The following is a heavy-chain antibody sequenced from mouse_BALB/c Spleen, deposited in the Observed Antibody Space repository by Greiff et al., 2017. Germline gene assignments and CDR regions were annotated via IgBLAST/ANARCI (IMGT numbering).Heavy chain of an antibody. V-gene: IGHV1S81*02. D-gene: IGHD3-3*01. J-gene: IGHJ4*01. CDR3: ARGGRLAMDY. CDR1: GYNFTSYW. CDR2: INPSNGRT. Sequence: QVQLQQPGAELVKPGASVKLSCKASGYNFTSYWMHWVKQRPGQGLEWIGEINPSNGRTNYNEKFKSKATLTVDKSSSTAYMQLSSLTSEDSAVYYCARGGRLAMDYWGQGTSVTVSS.